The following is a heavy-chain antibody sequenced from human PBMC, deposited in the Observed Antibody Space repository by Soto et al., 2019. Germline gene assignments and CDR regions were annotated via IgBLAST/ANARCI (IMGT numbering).Heavy chain of an antibody. J-gene: IGHJ6*03. V-gene: IGHV3-74*01. Sequence: EVQLVESGGGLVQHGGSLRLSCAASGFTFSNYWIHWVRQAPGKGLVCLSRINSDGGTTNYADSVKGRFTISRDNAKNTLSLQMNSLGADDTAVYYCARGARGYYYMDVWGKGTTVTVSS. D-gene: IGHD5-12*01. CDR1: GFTFSNYW. CDR2: INSDGGTT. CDR3: ARGARGYYYMDV.